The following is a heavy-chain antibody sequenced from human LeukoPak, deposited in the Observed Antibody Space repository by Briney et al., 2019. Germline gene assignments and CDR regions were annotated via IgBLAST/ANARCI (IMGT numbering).Heavy chain of an antibody. J-gene: IGHJ6*03. CDR3: ARDLAEIVTTKHYYYYYYYMDV. Sequence: GGSLRLSCAASGFTFSSYSMNWVRQAPGKGLEWVSYISSSSSTIYYADSVKGRFTISRDNAKNSLYLQMNSLRAEDTAVYYCARDLAEIVTTKHYYYYYYYMDVWGKGTTVTISS. V-gene: IGHV3-48*01. CDR2: ISSSSSTI. D-gene: IGHD4-17*01. CDR1: GFTFSSYS.